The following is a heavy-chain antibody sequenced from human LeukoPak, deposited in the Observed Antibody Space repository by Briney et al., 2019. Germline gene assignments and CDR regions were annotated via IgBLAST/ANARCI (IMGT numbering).Heavy chain of an antibody. J-gene: IGHJ4*02. V-gene: IGHV1-18*01. CDR3: ARSTRITGTTAFDY. CDR1: GYTFTSYG. Sequence: ASVKVSCKASGYTFTSYGISWVRQAPGQGLEWMGWISAYNGNTNYAQKLQGRVTMTTDTSTSTAYMELRSLRSDDTAVYYCARSTRITGTTAFDYWGQGTLVTVSS. CDR2: ISAYNGNT. D-gene: IGHD1-7*01.